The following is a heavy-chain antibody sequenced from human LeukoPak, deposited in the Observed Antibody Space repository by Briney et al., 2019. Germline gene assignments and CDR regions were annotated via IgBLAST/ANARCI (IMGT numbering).Heavy chain of an antibody. CDR2: ISRSSSTI. J-gene: IGHJ4*02. Sequence: GGSLRLSCAASGFTFSSYWMSWVRQAPGKGLEWVSYISRSSSTIYYADSVKGRFTISRDNAKNSLYLQMNSLRAEDTAVYYCARENGRQWPFDYWGQGTLVTVSS. CDR1: GFTFSSYW. CDR3: ARENGRQWPFDY. V-gene: IGHV3-48*01. D-gene: IGHD6-19*01.